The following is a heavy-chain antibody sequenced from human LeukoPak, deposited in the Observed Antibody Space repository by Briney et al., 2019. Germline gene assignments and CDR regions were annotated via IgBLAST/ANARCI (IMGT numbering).Heavy chain of an antibody. J-gene: IGHJ4*02. CDR3: ARHDVVATIFDY. D-gene: IGHD5-12*01. CDR2: VYYSGNT. Sequence: SETLSLTCAVYGGSFSGYYWGWIRQPPGKGPEWIGTVYYSGNTYYNPSLKIRVTISVDTSKNHFSLKLSSVTAADTAVYYCARHDVVATIFDYWGQGTLVTVSS. V-gene: IGHV4-39*01. CDR1: GGSFSGYY.